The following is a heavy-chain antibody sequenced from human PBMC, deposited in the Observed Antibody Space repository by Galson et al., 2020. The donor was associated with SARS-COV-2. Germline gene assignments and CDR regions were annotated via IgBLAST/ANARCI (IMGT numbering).Heavy chain of an antibody. CDR1: GGSISNYY. D-gene: IGHD2-21*02. CDR3: ARGEVTRVPTNAFDI. CDR2: IYYSQYT. J-gene: IGHJ3*02. V-gene: IGHV4-59*01. Sequence: SETLSLTCTVSGGSISNYYWTWVRQSPGKGLEWLGYIYYSQYTDYNPSLKSRLTISVDTSRNQFSLKITSVTTADTATYYCARGEVTRVPTNAFDIWGQGTEVIVSS.